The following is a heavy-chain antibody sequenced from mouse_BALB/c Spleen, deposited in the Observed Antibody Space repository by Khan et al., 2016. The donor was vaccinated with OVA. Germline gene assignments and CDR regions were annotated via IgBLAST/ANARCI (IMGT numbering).Heavy chain of an antibody. CDR2: IRYDGNS. CDR1: GYSITSGYF. V-gene: IGHV3-6*02. D-gene: IGHD3-1*01. CDR3: ARGGGSGPAWFAY. J-gene: IGHJ3*01. Sequence: EVQLQESGPGLVKPSQSLSLTCSVTGYSITSGYFWNWIRQFPGNNLEWMGYIRYDGNSNYNPSLKNRISITRDTSKNHFFLQLNSVTPEDTATYYCARGGGSGPAWFAYWGQGTLVTVSA.